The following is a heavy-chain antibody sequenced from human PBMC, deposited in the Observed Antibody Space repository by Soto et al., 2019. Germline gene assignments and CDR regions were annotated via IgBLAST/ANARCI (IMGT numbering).Heavy chain of an antibody. CDR2: IYYSGST. J-gene: IGHJ5*02. CDR1: GGSISSGGYY. D-gene: IGHD4-17*01. Sequence: PSGTLSLACTVSGGSISSGGYYWSWIRQHPGKGLEWIGYIYYSGSTYYNPSLKSRVTISVDTSKNQFSLKLSSVTAADTAVYYCATVTPFSANWFDPWGQGTLVTVSS. V-gene: IGHV4-31*03. CDR3: ATVTPFSANWFDP.